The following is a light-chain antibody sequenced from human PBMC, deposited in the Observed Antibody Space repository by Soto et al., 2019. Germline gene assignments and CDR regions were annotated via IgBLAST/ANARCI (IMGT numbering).Light chain of an antibody. CDR1: QSVSSSY. CDR3: QQYGSSRLT. CDR2: GAS. J-gene: IGKJ4*01. Sequence: EIVLTQSPGTLSLSPGERATLSCRASQSVSSSYLAWYQQKPGQAPRLLIYGASSRATGIPDRFSGSGSGTDFTLTISRLEPEAFAVFYCQQYGSSRLTFGAGTKVEIK. V-gene: IGKV3-20*01.